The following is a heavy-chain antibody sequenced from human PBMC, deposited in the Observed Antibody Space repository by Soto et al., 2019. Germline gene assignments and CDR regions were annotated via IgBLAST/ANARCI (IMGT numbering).Heavy chain of an antibody. V-gene: IGHV4-31*03. CDR1: GGSISSGGYY. J-gene: IGHJ4*02. D-gene: IGHD2-8*01. CDR2: IYYSGST. CDR3: ARLNRPRYCTNGVCYTGYFDY. Sequence: SETLSLTCTVSGGSISSGGYYWSWIRQHPGKGLEWIGYIYYSGSTYYNPSLKSRVTISVDTSKNQFSLKLSSVTAADTAVYYCARLNRPRYCTNGVCYTGYFDYWGQGTLVTVSS.